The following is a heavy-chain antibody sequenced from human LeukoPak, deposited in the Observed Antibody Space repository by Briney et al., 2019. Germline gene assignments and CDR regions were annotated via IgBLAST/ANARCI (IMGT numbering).Heavy chain of an antibody. D-gene: IGHD6-13*01. J-gene: IGHJ2*01. CDR2: ISSSSSYI. CDR1: GFTFSSYS. V-gene: IGHV3-21*01. Sequence: GGSLRLSCAASGFTFSSYSMNWVRQAPGKGLEWVSSISSSSSYIYYADSVKGRFTISRDNSKNTLYLQMNSLRAEDTAVYYCARDVIAASNWYFDLWGRGTLVTVSS. CDR3: ARDVIAASNWYFDL.